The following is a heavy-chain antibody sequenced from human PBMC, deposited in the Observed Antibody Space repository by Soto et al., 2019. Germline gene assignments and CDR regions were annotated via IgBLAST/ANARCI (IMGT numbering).Heavy chain of an antibody. CDR2: IYYSGST. CDR3: ARQRVGIAARWDYYGMDV. D-gene: IGHD6-6*01. V-gene: IGHV4-39*01. CDR1: GGPISSSSYY. J-gene: IGHJ6*02. Sequence: PSETLSLTCTVSGGPISSSSYYWGWIRQPPGKGLEWIGSIYYSGSTYYNPSLKSRVTISVDTSKNQFSLKLSSVTAADTAVYYCARQRVGIAARWDYYGMDVWGQGTTVTVSS.